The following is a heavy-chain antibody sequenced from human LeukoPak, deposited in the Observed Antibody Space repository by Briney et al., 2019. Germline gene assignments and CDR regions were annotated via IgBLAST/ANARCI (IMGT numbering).Heavy chain of an antibody. J-gene: IGHJ4*02. V-gene: IGHV3-23*01. CDR1: GFTFDTYA. CDR2: ISGSGGST. Sequence: GGSLRLSCAASGFTFDTYAMSWVRQAPGKGLEWVSDISGSGGSTFYADSVKGRFTIPRDNSKNTLYLQMNSLRAEDTSIYYCASRGWDAYTIHYFDYWGQGTLVTVSS. D-gene: IGHD3-3*01. CDR3: ASRGWDAYTIHYFDY.